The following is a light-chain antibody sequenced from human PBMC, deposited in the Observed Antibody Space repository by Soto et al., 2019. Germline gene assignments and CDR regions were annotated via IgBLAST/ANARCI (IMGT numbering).Light chain of an antibody. V-gene: IGLV1-44*01. CDR2: DNH. Sequence: QSVLTQSPSASGTPGQRVTISCSGSSSNIGSNTVNWYQQLPGTAPKLLIYDNHQRPSGVPDRFSGSKSGTSASLAISGLQSEDEADYYCAAWTDSLNGVVFGGGTKLTVL. CDR1: SSNIGSNT. CDR3: AAWTDSLNGVV. J-gene: IGLJ2*01.